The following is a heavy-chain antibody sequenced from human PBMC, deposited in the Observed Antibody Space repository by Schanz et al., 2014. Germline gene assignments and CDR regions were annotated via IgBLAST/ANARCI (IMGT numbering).Heavy chain of an antibody. J-gene: IGHJ4*02. CDR1: GGSIRGYY. D-gene: IGHD2-2*01. Sequence: QVQLQESGPGLVKPSETLSLTCTVSGGSIRGYYCSWIRQPPGKGLEWIGRIYTSGSTNYNPSLKRRGTMSVDTSKNQFSLKLSSVTDADTAVYYCARQGRGLAKYQLLYFDYWGQGTLVTVSS. V-gene: IGHV4-4*07. CDR2: IYTSGST. CDR3: ARQGRGLAKYQLLYFDY.